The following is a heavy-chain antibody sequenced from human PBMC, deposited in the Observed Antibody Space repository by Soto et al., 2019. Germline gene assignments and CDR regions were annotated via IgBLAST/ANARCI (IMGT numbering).Heavy chain of an antibody. V-gene: IGHV3-30-3*01. CDR3: ARDGLEVVVAANLPHNWFDP. J-gene: IGHJ5*02. D-gene: IGHD2-15*01. CDR1: GFTFSSYA. Sequence: GGSLRLSCAASGFTFSSYAMHWVRKAPGKGLEWVAVISYDGSNKYYADSVKGRFTISRDNSKNTLYLQMNSLRAEDTAVYYCARDGLEVVVAANLPHNWFDPWGQGTLVTVSS. CDR2: ISYDGSNK.